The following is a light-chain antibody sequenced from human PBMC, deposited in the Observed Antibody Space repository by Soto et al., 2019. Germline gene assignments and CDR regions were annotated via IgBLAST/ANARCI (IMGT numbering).Light chain of an antibody. CDR3: QQYGTSPT. V-gene: IGKV3-20*01. Sequence: EIVMTQSPATLSVSPWERATLSCRASQSVSSNLAWYREKPGQAPRLLIYGASTRATGIPDRFSGSGSGTDFTLTISTLEPEDFAVYYCQQYGTSPTFGGGTKVDIK. CDR1: QSVSSN. J-gene: IGKJ4*01. CDR2: GAS.